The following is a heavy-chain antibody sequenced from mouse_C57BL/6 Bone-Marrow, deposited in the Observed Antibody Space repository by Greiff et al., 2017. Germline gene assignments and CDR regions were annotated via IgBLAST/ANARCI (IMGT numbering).Heavy chain of an antibody. CDR3: ARPYGSSYGFAY. CDR1: GYTFTSYW. CDR2: IDPADRYT. V-gene: IGHV1-59*01. Sequence: VQLQQPGAELVRPGTSVKLSCKASGYTFTSYWMHWVKQRPGQGLEWIGVIDPADRYTNYNQQFKGKATLTVDTSSSTAYMQLSSLTSEDSAVYYCARPYGSSYGFAYWGQGTLVTVSA. J-gene: IGHJ3*01. D-gene: IGHD1-1*01.